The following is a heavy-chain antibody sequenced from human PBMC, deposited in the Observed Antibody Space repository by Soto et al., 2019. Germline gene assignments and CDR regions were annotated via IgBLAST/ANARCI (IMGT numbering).Heavy chain of an antibody. D-gene: IGHD6-19*01. Sequence: EVQLVESGGGLVQPGGSLRLSCAASGFTFSGYSMFWVRQAPGKGLEYVSAINTNGVNTFYAKSVKGRFTISRDNSKNTMYIQMGSLSAEDMAVYYCARGRVEDSSGWATYFDYWCQGTLVTVSS. CDR2: INTNGVNT. V-gene: IGHV3-64*01. CDR3: ARGRVEDSSGWATYFDY. J-gene: IGHJ4*02. CDR1: GFTFSGYS.